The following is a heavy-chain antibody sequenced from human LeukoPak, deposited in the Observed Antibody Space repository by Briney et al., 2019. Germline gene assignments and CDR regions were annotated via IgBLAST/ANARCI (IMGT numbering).Heavy chain of an antibody. Sequence: GASVKVSCKASGYTFTSYGISWVRQAPGQGLEWMGWISAYNGNTNYAQKLQGRVTMTTDTSTSTAYMELRSLRSDDTAVYYCARGSALGFRYYYYYMDVWGKGTTVTISS. CDR2: ISAYNGNT. CDR3: ARGSALGFRYYYYYMDV. D-gene: IGHD5-12*01. J-gene: IGHJ6*03. CDR1: GYTFTSYG. V-gene: IGHV1-18*01.